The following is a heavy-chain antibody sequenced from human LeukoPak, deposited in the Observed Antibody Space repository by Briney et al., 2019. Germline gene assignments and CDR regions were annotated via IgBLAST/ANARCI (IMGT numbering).Heavy chain of an antibody. V-gene: IGHV1-69*01. Sequence: ASVKVSCKASGGTLSSYAISWVRQAPGQGLEWMGEIIPIFGTANYAQKFQGRVTITADESTSTAYMELSSLRSEDTAVYYCASSLRFLEWLLSPYYGMDVWGQGTTVTVSS. CDR1: GGTLSSYA. CDR3: ASSLRFLEWLLSPYYGMDV. CDR2: IIPIFGTA. J-gene: IGHJ6*02. D-gene: IGHD3-3*01.